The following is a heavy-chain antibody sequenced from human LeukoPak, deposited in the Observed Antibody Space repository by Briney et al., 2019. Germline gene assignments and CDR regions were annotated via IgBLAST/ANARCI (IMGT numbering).Heavy chain of an antibody. D-gene: IGHD3-3*01. V-gene: IGHV3-64*02. CDR1: GFTLTSYA. CDR2: ISNNGANT. J-gene: IGHJ3*01. CDR3: ARERLGVVIFDDAFDV. Sequence: GRSLRLSCAASGFTLTSYAMHWVRQTPGQGLEYVSAISNNGANTYYTASVKGRFIISRVISKNTLYLQMGSLRGDDMGVYYCARERLGVVIFDDAFDVWGQGTMVTVSS.